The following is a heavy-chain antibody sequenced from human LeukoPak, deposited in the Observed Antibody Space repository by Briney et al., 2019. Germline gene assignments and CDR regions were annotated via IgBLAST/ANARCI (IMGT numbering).Heavy chain of an antibody. V-gene: IGHV4-4*07. CDR2: IYTSGST. J-gene: IGHJ6*02. CDR1: GGSISSYY. CDR3: ERGYCSGGSCYPYYGMDV. Sequence: SETLSLTCTVSGGSISSYYWSWIRQPAGKGLEWIGRIYTSGSTNYNPSLKSRVTMSVDTSKNQFSLKLSSVTAADTAVYYCERGYCSGGSCYPYYGMDVWGQGTTVTVSS. D-gene: IGHD2-15*01.